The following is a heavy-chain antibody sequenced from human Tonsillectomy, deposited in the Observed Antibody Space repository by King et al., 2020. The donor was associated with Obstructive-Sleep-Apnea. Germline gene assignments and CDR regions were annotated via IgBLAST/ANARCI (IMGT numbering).Heavy chain of an antibody. J-gene: IGHJ4*02. CDR1: GGSISSYY. CDR2: IYTSGST. CDR3: ARARSESLGVPAAMPEGSKTGNYYFDY. Sequence: VQLQESGPGLVKPSETLSLTCTVSGGSISSYYWSWIRQPAGKGLEWIGRIYTSGSTNYNPSLKSRVTMSVDTSKNQFSLKLSSVTAADTAVYYCARARSESLGVPAAMPEGSKTGNYYFDYWGQGTLVTVSS. V-gene: IGHV4-4*07. D-gene: IGHD2-2*01.